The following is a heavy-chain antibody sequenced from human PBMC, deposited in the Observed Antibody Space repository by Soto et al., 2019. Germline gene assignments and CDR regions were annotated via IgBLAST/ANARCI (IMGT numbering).Heavy chain of an antibody. CDR1: GFTFSNAW. Sequence: RLSCAASGFTFSNAWMNWVRQAPGKGLEWVGRIKSKTHGGTADYAAPVKGRFTISRDDSENTLYLQMNSLKTEDTAVYYCATLPYRSSFDFWGQGTLVTVSS. CDR2: IKSKTHGGTA. CDR3: ATLPYRSSFDF. D-gene: IGHD6-13*01. V-gene: IGHV3-15*01. J-gene: IGHJ4*02.